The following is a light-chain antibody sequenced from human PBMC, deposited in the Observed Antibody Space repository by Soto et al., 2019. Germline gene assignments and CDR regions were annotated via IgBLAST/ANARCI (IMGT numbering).Light chain of an antibody. CDR3: QQYNNWLS. Sequence: EIVLTQSPATLSVSPGERATLSCRASQSVSSNLVWYQQKPGQAPRLLIYSASTRATGIPARFSGSGSGTEFTLTISRLQSEDFVIYYCQQYNNWLSFGGGTKVEI. J-gene: IGKJ4*01. V-gene: IGKV3-15*01. CDR2: SAS. CDR1: QSVSSN.